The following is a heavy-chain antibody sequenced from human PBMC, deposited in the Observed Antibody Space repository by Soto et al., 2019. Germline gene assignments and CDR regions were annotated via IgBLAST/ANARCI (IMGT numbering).Heavy chain of an antibody. CDR2: ISSSSSYI. V-gene: IGHV3-21*01. CDR1: GFTFSSYS. D-gene: IGHD6-19*01. Sequence: GGSLRLSCAASGFTFSSYSMNWVRQAPGKGLEWVSSISSSSSYIYYADSVKGRLPISRDNAKNSLYLQMNSLRAEDTAVYYCARGSFSWVAVAGTSPLDYWGQGTLVTVSS. J-gene: IGHJ4*02. CDR3: ARGSFSWVAVAGTSPLDY.